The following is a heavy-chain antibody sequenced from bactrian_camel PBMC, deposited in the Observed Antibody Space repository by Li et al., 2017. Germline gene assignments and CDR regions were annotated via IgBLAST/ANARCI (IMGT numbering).Heavy chain of an antibody. V-gene: IGHV3S1*01. D-gene: IGHD7*01. J-gene: IGHJ6*01. CDR1: GYTSSSVC. CDR2: INTGGGST. Sequence: VQLVESGGGSVQAGGSLRLSCAASGYTSSSVCMGWFRQAPGKEREGVAFINTGGGSTYYADSVKGRFTISRDSAKNIVYLEMNSLKPEDTATYYCATSRLLSWQTGTIKAAEFNFWGQGTQVTVS. CDR3: ATSRLLSWQTGTIKAAEFNF.